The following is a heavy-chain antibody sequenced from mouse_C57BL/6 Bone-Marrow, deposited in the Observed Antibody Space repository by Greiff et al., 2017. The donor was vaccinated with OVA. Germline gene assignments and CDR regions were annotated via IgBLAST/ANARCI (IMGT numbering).Heavy chain of an antibody. CDR3: ARRVYGNSYVAYWYFDV. CDR1: GFTFSDYG. Sequence: EVQVVESGGGLVKPGGSLKLSCAASGFTFSDYGMHWVRQAPEKGLEWVAYISSGSSTIYYADTVKGRFTISRDNAKNTLFLQMTSLRSEDTAMYYCARRVYGNSYVAYWYFDVWGTGTTVTVSS. J-gene: IGHJ1*03. D-gene: IGHD2-1*01. CDR2: ISSGSSTI. V-gene: IGHV5-17*01.